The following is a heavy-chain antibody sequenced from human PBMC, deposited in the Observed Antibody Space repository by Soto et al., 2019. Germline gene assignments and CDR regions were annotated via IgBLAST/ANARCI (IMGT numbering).Heavy chain of an antibody. CDR2: IIPIFGTA. V-gene: IGHV1-69*01. CDR3: ARVNGVVTASDAFDI. D-gene: IGHD2-21*02. Sequence: QVQLVQSGAEVKKPGSSVKVSCKASGGTFSSYAISWVRQAPGQGLEWMGGIIPIFGTANYGQKFQGRVTITAEESTSTDYMELSILRSEDTAVYYCARVNGVVTASDAFDIWSQGTMVTVSS. J-gene: IGHJ3*02. CDR1: GGTFSSYA.